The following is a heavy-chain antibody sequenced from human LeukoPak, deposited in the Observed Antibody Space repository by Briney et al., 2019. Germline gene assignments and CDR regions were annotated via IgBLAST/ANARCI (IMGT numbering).Heavy chain of an antibody. J-gene: IGHJ6*02. D-gene: IGHD3-16*01. Sequence: GGSLRLSCAASGVTFSSYWMNWARQAPGKGLERVASINHNGNVNYYVDSVEGRFTISRDNAKNSLYLQMSNLRAEDTAVYFCARGGGLDVWGQGATVTVSS. CDR3: ARGGGLDV. CDR2: INHNGNVN. CDR1: GVTFSSYW. V-gene: IGHV3-7*03.